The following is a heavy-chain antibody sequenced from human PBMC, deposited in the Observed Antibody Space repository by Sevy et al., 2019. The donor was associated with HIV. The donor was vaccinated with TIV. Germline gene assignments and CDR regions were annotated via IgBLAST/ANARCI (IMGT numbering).Heavy chain of an antibody. CDR1: GYTFTSYE. D-gene: IGHD2-15*01. CDR3: GRVGLGYCSGGSCYSVPYNWFDP. CDR2: MNPNSGNT. J-gene: IGHJ5*02. V-gene: IGHV1-8*01. Sequence: ASVKVSCKASGYTFTSYEINWVRQSTGQGLEWMGWMNPNSGNTGYAQKFQGRVTMTRNTSISTAYMELSSLRSEDTAVYHCGRVGLGYCSGGSCYSVPYNWFDPWGQGTLVTVSS.